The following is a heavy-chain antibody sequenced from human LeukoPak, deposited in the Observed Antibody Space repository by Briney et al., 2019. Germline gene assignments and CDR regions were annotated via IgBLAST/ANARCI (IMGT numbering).Heavy chain of an antibody. D-gene: IGHD6-13*01. J-gene: IGHJ4*02. CDR2: INPNSGGT. CDR3: ARDPQTAYSSRWSTFDY. V-gene: IGHV1-2*02. Sequence: ASVKVSCKASGYTFTGYYMHWVRQAPGQGLEWMGWINPNSGGTNYAQKFQGRVTMTRDTSISTAYMELSRLRSDDTAVYYCARDPQTAYSSRWSTFDYWGQGTLVTVSS. CDR1: GYTFTGYY.